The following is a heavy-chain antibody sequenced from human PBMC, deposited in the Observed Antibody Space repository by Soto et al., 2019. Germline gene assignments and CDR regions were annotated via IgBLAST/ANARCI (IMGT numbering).Heavy chain of an antibody. D-gene: IGHD1-26*01. J-gene: IGHJ2*01. CDR2: IYYSGST. CDR1: GGSISSYY. Sequence: SETLSLTCTVSGGSISSYYWSWIRQPPGKGLEWIGYIYYSGSTNYNPSLKSRVTISVDTSKNQFSLKLSSVTAADTAVYYCARPRGTTPAVWYFDLWGRGTLVT. CDR3: ARPRGTTPAVWYFDL. V-gene: IGHV4-59*08.